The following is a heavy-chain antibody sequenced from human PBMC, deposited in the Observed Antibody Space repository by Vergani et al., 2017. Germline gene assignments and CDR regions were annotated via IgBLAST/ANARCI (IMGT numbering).Heavy chain of an antibody. V-gene: IGHV1-58*02. D-gene: IGHD3-22*01. CDR2: IVVGSGNT. CDR1: GFTFTSSA. CDR3: ARAYNAGYYDSSGYQDY. Sequence: QLVQSGAEVKKPGASVKVSCKASGFTFTSSAMQWVRQARGQRLEWIGWIVVGSGNTNYAQKFQERVTITRDMSTSTAYMELSSLRSEDTAVYYCARAYNAGYYDSSGYQDYWGQGTLVTVSS. J-gene: IGHJ4*02.